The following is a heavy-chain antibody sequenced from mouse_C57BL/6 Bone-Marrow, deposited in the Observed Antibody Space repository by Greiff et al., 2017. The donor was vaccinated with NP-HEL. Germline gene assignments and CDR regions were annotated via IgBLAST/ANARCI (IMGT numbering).Heavy chain of an antibody. D-gene: IGHD2-1*01. CDR3: GRQDCGKEGMDD. Sequence: QVQLKQPGAELVKPGASVKLSCKASGYTFTSYWMHWVKQRPGQGLEWIGMIHPNSGSTNYNEKFKSKATLTVDKSSSTAYMQLSSLTSEDSAVYYCGRQDCGKEGMDDWGQGTSVTVSS. CDR1: GYTFTSYW. J-gene: IGHJ4*01. CDR2: IHPNSGST. V-gene: IGHV1-64*01.